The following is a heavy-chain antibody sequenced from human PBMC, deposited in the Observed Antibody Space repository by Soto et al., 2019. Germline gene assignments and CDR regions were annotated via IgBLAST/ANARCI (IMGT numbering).Heavy chain of an antibody. J-gene: IGHJ6*02. CDR3: AKVRYSSPMGYYYGMDV. CDR1: RVAFSKFI. CDR2: IIPIFVTA. V-gene: IGHV1-69*01. D-gene: IGHD6-19*01. Sequence: QAQLEQSGGEVKKPGSSVKVSCKASRVAFSKFIVTWVRQAPGLGLEWVGGIIPIFVTANYAQKFQGRVTITADESTSTSYMEVNNLRSEDTAVYYCAKVRYSSPMGYYYGMDVWGQGTTVTVSS.